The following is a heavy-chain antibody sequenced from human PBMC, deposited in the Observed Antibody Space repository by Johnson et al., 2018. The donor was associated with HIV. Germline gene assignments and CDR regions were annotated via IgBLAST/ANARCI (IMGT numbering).Heavy chain of an antibody. CDR3: ARDQSEVDAFDI. Sequence: QVQLVESGGGLAQPGRSLRLSCAASGFTFSDYYMSWIRQAPGKGLEWVSYISSSGSTIYYADSVKGRFTISRDNAKNSLYLQMNSLRAEDTAVYYCARDQSEVDAFDIWGQGTMVTVSS. CDR2: ISSSGSTI. J-gene: IGHJ3*02. CDR1: GFTFSDYY. V-gene: IGHV3-11*04.